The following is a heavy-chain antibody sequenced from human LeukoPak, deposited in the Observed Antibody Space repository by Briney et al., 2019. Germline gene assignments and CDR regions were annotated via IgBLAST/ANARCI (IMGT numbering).Heavy chain of an antibody. D-gene: IGHD2-21*01. J-gene: IGHJ3*02. CDR2: IFHSGNT. CDR1: GDSISSRNYY. V-gene: IGHV4-39*01. CDR3: ARQSRHISAFAM. Sequence: PSETLSLTCTVSGDSISSRNYYGHWIRQPPGKGLEWMGNIFHSGNTDYNSSLKSRVNIPVDTPKNHSSLKLGPATAADTAVYYCARQSRHISAFAMWGQGTMVIVSS.